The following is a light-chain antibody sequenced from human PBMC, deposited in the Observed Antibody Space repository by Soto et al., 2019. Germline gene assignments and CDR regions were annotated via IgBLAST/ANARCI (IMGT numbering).Light chain of an antibody. CDR1: QSVSSN. V-gene: IGKV3-15*01. J-gene: IGKJ1*01. CDR3: QQYNNWPTWT. CDR2: GAS. Sequence: EIVMKQSPATLSVSPGERATLSCRASQSVSSNLAWYQQKPGQAPRLXXYGASTRANGIPARFSGSGSGTELTLTISSLQSEDFAVYYCQQYNNWPTWTFGQGTKVDIK.